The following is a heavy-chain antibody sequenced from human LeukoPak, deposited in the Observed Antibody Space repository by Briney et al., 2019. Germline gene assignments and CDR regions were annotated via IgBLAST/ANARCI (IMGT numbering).Heavy chain of an antibody. V-gene: IGHV1-2*02. Sequence: ASVKVSCKASGYTFTCYYMHWGRQAPGQGGEGRGWINPNSGGTNYAKKFPASVTMTRDTSISTAYMELSRLRSDDTAVYYCARKITMVRGAGYYYYGMDVWGQGTTVTVSS. CDR1: GYTFTCYY. CDR3: ARKITMVRGAGYYYYGMDV. J-gene: IGHJ6*02. CDR2: INPNSGGT. D-gene: IGHD3-10*01.